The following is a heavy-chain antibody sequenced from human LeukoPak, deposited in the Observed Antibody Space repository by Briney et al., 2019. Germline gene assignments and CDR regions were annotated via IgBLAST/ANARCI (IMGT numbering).Heavy chain of an antibody. D-gene: IGHD6-19*01. V-gene: IGHV3-33*08. Sequence: PGRSLRLSCAASGFTFSSYGMHWVRQAPGKGLEWVAVIWYDGSNKYYADSVKGRFTISRDNSKNTLYLQMNSLRAEDTAVYYCARDKGWYYFDYWGQGTLVTVSS. CDR3: ARDKGWYYFDY. J-gene: IGHJ4*02. CDR2: IWYDGSNK. CDR1: GFTFSSYG.